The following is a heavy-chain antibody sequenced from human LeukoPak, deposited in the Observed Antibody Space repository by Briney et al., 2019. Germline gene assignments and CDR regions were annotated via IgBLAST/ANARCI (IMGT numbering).Heavy chain of an antibody. V-gene: IGHV5-51*01. J-gene: IGHJ4*02. CDR3: ARRADCTGNRCSGAFDF. CDR2: ISPGDSNT. D-gene: IGHD2-8*02. Sequence: GESLKISCQGSGYSFTSYWIGWVRQMPGKGLEWMGIISPGDSNTRYSPSFQGQVTFSADKSISSAYLQWSSLKASDTAMYYCARRADCTGNRCSGAFDFWGQGTPLTVSS. CDR1: GYSFTSYW.